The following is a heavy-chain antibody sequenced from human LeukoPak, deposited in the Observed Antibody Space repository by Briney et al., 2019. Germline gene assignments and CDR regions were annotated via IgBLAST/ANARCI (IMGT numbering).Heavy chain of an antibody. CDR1: GFTFSSYA. D-gene: IGHD6-19*01. CDR2: ISGSGGST. CDR3: GRAVAGPVGFDP. Sequence: GGSLRLSCAASGFTFSSYAMSWVRQAPGKGLEWVSAISGSGGSTYYADSVKGRFTISRDNSKITLYLQMNSLRAEDTAVYYCGRAVAGPVGFDPWGQGTLVTVSS. J-gene: IGHJ5*02. V-gene: IGHV3-23*01.